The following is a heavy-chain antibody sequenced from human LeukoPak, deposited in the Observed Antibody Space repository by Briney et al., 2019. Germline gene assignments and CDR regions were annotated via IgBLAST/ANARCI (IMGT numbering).Heavy chain of an antibody. Sequence: ASVEVPCKASGYTLTGYYMHWVRQAPGQGLEWMGWINPNSGGTNYAQKFQGRVTMTRDTSISTAYMELSRLRSDDTAVYYCARGLRGSPAFDYWGQGTLVTVSS. J-gene: IGHJ4*02. CDR1: GYTLTGYY. D-gene: IGHD2-2*01. CDR3: ARGLRGSPAFDY. CDR2: INPNSGGT. V-gene: IGHV1-2*02.